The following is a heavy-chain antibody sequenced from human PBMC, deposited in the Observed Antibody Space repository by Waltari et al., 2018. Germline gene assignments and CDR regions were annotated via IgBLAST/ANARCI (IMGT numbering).Heavy chain of an antibody. Sequence: QVQLVQSGAAVKKPGSSVKVSCKASGGTFSSYAISWVRQAPGQGLEWMGRIIPIFGTANYAQKFQGRVTITADKSTSTAYMELSSLRSEDTAVYYCARVYYDSSGYYFNFDYWGQGTLVTVSS. CDR3: ARVYYDSSGYYFNFDY. CDR1: GGTFSSYA. V-gene: IGHV1-69*08. CDR2: IIPIFGTA. J-gene: IGHJ4*02. D-gene: IGHD3-22*01.